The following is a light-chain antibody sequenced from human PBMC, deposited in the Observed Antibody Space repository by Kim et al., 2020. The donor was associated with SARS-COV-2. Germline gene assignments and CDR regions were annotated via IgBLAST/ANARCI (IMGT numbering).Light chain of an antibody. CDR1: QSVNSY. Sequence: EIVLTQSPATLSLSPGERATLSCRASQSVNSYLAWYQQKPGQAPRLLIYDASNRATGIPARFSGSGSGTDFPLTISSLEPEDFAVYYCQQRSNWPPWTFGQGTKVDIK. V-gene: IGKV3-11*01. J-gene: IGKJ1*01. CDR2: DAS. CDR3: QQRSNWPPWT.